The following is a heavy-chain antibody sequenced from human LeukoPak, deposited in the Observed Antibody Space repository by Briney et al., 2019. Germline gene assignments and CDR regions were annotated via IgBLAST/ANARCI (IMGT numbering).Heavy chain of an antibody. CDR2: MNPNSGNT. V-gene: IGHV1-8*03. CDR1: GYTFTSYD. Sequence: ASVKVSCKASGYTFTSYDINWVRQATGQGLEWMGWMNPNSGNTGYAQKFQGRVTITRNTSISTAYMELSSLRSEDTAVYYCARGVAAGTYYYDSSGYSAYYFDYWGQGTLVTVSS. CDR3: ARGVAAGTYYYDSSGYSAYYFDY. J-gene: IGHJ4*02. D-gene: IGHD3-22*01.